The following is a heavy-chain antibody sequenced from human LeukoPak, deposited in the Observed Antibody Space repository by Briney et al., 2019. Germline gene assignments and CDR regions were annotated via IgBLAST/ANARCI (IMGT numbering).Heavy chain of an antibody. D-gene: IGHD4-11*01. J-gene: IGHJ4*02. Sequence: SGGSLRLPCAASGFTFSSYAMSWVRQAPGKGLEWVSAISGSGGSTYYADSVKGRFTISRDNSKNTLFLQMNSLRAEDTAVYYCAKRTDYSNYGPLDYWGQGTLVTVSS. CDR3: AKRTDYSNYGPLDY. CDR1: GFTFSSYA. CDR2: ISGSGGST. V-gene: IGHV3-23*01.